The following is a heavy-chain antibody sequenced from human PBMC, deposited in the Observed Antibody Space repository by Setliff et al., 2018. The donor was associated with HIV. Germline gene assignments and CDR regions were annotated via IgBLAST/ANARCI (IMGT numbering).Heavy chain of an antibody. CDR3: ARTSGARTTDY. D-gene: IGHD1-1*01. CDR2: IYPGDSET. Sequence: GESLKISCKGSGYRFTSYWIGWVRQMPGKGLEWMGIIYPGDSETRYSPSFQGQVTISVDTSVSTAYLQWSNLKASDSAMYYCARTSGARTTDYWGQGTLVTISS. J-gene: IGHJ4*02. V-gene: IGHV5-51*01. CDR1: GYRFTSYW.